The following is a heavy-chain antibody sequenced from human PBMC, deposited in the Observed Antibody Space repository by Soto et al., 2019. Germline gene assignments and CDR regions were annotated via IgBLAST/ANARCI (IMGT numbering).Heavy chain of an antibody. CDR2: IDPSDSYT. V-gene: IGHV5-10-1*01. D-gene: IGHD5-18*01. CDR3: ARLELGWGDAAMAQPSYFDY. CDR1: GYSFTSYS. Sequence: GESLKISCKGSGYSFTSYSISWVRQMPGKGLEWMGRIDPSDSYTNYSPSFQGHVTISADKSISTAYLQWSSLKASDTAMYYFARLELGWGDAAMAQPSYFDYCGQGTMVTVSS. J-gene: IGHJ4*02.